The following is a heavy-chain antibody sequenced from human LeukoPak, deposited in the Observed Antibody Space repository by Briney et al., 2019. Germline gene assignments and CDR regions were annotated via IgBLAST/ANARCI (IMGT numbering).Heavy chain of an antibody. V-gene: IGHV3-7*01. Sequence: GGSLRLSCAASGFTFSSYWMSWVRQAPGKGLEWVANIKQDGSEKYYVDSVKGRFTISRDNAKNSLYLQMNSLRAEDTAVYYCARGGESPTYYYYGMDVWGQGTTVTVSS. J-gene: IGHJ6*02. CDR2: IKQDGSEK. D-gene: IGHD3-10*01. CDR3: ARGGESPTYYYYGMDV. CDR1: GFTFSSYW.